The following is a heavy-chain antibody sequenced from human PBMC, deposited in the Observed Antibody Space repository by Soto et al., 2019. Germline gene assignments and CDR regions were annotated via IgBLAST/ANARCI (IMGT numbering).Heavy chain of an antibody. CDR3: ARRERYYGSPGWFDP. CDR2: VYHNENT. Sequence: QLHLQESGPGLVRPSETLSLTCTVSGGSINDFAYYWGWIRQPPGKVLEWIGTVYHNENTYYNPSLKSRVTISVDTAKNQFSLNLRSVTAADTAIYFCARRERYYGSPGWFDPWGQGALVTVSS. J-gene: IGHJ5*02. D-gene: IGHD3-16*01. V-gene: IGHV4-39*01. CDR1: GGSINDFAYY.